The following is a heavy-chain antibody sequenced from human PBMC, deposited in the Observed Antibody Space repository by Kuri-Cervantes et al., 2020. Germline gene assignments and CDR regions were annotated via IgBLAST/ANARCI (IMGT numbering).Heavy chain of an antibody. CDR2: INSDGSST. CDR3: AKDIIMVRGVLRGEVRSRGLDY. V-gene: IGHV3-74*01. J-gene: IGHJ4*02. D-gene: IGHD3-10*01. Sequence: GGSLRLSCTVSGGSIFSLNWWTWVRQSPGKGLEWVSRINSDGSSTSYADSVKGRFTISRDNAKNTLYLQVNSLRAEDTAVYYCAKDIIMVRGVLRGEVRSRGLDYWGQGTLVTVSS. CDR1: GGSIFSLNW.